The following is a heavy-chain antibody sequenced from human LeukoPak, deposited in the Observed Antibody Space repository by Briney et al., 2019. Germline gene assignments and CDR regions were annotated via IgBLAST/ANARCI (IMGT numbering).Heavy chain of an antibody. CDR1: GFTFSTYS. CDR2: ISSSSSTI. CDR3: ARASFQRWLQLGGD. Sequence: PGGSLRLSCTASGFTFSTYSMNWVRQAPGKGLEWVSYISSSSSTIYYADSVKGRFTISRDNAENSLYLQMNSLRDEDTAVYYCARASFQRWLQLGGDWGQGALVTVSS. V-gene: IGHV3-48*02. D-gene: IGHD5-24*01. J-gene: IGHJ4*02.